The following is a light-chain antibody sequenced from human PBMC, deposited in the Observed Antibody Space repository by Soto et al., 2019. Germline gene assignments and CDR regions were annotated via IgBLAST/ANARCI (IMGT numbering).Light chain of an antibody. CDR1: QSISNY. J-gene: IGKJ2*01. Sequence: DIQMTQSPSSLSASVGDRVTITCRASQSISNYLNWYQQKPGKAPKLLIYAASNLQSGVPSRFSGSGSGTDFTLTISSLQPEGFATYYCQQSHGIPYTFGQGTKLEIK. CDR3: QQSHGIPYT. CDR2: AAS. V-gene: IGKV1-39*01.